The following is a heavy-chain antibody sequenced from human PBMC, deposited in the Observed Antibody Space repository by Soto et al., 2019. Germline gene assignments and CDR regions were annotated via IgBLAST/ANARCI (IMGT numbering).Heavy chain of an antibody. CDR1: GFSFSSYA. CDR2: IGESGTPT. D-gene: IGHD2-2*01. V-gene: IGHV3-23*01. CDR3: ARYIPGVRYYGMDV. J-gene: IGHJ6*02. Sequence: GGSLRLSCAASGFSFSSYAVKWVRQAPGKGLEWVSLIGESGTPTYYADSVKGRFTISRDNSGNTLFLEMYSLRAEDTAVYYCARYIPGVRYYGMDVWGQGTTVTVSS.